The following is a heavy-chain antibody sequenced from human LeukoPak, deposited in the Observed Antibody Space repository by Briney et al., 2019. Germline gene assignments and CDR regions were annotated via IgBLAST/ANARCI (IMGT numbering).Heavy chain of an antibody. V-gene: IGHV1-18*01. CDR3: ARDDFWSGYYNGNYFDY. D-gene: IGHD3-3*01. Sequence: GASVKVSCKASGYTFTSYGISWVRQAPGQGVECMGWISAYNGNTNDAQKLQGRVTTTTDTSTSTAYMELRSLRSDDTAVYYCARDDFWSGYYNGNYFDYWGQGTLVTVSS. CDR1: GYTFTSYG. J-gene: IGHJ4*02. CDR2: ISAYNGNT.